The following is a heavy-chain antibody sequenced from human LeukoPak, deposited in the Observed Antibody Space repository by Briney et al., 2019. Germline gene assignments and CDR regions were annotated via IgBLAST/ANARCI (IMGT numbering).Heavy chain of an antibody. D-gene: IGHD6-19*01. CDR1: GFTFSSYG. CDR2: ISYDGSNK. CDR3: AKDRDSSGSAYYFDY. V-gene: IGHV3-30*18. J-gene: IGHJ4*02. Sequence: GGSLRLSCAASGFTFSSYGMHWVRQAPGKGLEWVAVISYDGSNKYYADSVKGRFTISRDNSKNTLYLQMNSLRAEDTAVYYCAKDRDSSGSAYYFDYWGQGTLVTVSS.